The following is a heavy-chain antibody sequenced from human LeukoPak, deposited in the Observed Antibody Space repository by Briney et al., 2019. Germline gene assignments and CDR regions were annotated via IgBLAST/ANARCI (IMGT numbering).Heavy chain of an antibody. CDR3: ARGPGGSYLYYFDY. D-gene: IGHD1-26*01. Sequence: GGSLRLSCAASGFTFSSYAMHWVRQAPGKGLEYVSAISSNGGSTYYANSVKGRFTISRDNSKNTLYLQMGSLRAEDMAVYYCARGPGGSYLYYFDYWGQGTLVTVSS. CDR2: ISSNGGST. J-gene: IGHJ4*02. CDR1: GFTFSSYA. V-gene: IGHV3-64*01.